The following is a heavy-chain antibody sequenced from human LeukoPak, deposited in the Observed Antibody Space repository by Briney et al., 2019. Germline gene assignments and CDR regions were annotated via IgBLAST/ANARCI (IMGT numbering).Heavy chain of an antibody. CDR1: GYTFTGYY. J-gene: IGHJ4*02. CDR2: INPNSGGT. Sequence: GASVTVSCKASGYTFTGYYMHWVRQAPGQGLEWMGWINPNSGGTNYAQKFQGRVTMTRDTSISTAYMELSRLRSDDTAVYYCARDIPPSGYCSGGSCYTGWSFEFDYWGQGTLVTVSS. CDR3: ARDIPPSGYCSGGSCYTGWSFEFDY. D-gene: IGHD2-15*01. V-gene: IGHV1-2*02.